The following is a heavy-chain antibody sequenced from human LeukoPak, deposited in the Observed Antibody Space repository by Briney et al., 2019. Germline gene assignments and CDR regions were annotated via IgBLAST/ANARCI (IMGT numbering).Heavy chain of an antibody. CDR1: GLSLSSNN. J-gene: IGHJ2*01. CDR2: ISAGSGTV. CDR3: ARDLGLRRMI. Sequence: GGPLRLSCAASGLSLSSNNMHWVRQAPGGGLEWLSYISAGSGTVFSADSVKGRFSISRDNARESLFLQMNSLRVEDTAVYYCARDLGLRRMIWGRGTLVIVSS. V-gene: IGHV3-48*04.